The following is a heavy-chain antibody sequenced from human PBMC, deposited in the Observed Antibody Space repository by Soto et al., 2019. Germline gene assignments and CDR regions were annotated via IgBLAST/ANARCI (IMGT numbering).Heavy chain of an antibody. CDR1: GFTYIKYA. V-gene: IGHV3-23*01. J-gene: IGHJ4*02. CDR2: ISGDAGRT. CDR3: VKDIVVAINGGDFDS. Sequence: EVQLLESGGALVQPGGSLRLSCEASGFTYIKYAMSWVRQAPGKGLEWVSGISGDAGRTFYADSVKGRFTISRVNSKNTVYLQMNSLRVEDTAVYYCVKDIVVAINGGDFDSWGQGTLVPVSS. D-gene: IGHD3-22*01.